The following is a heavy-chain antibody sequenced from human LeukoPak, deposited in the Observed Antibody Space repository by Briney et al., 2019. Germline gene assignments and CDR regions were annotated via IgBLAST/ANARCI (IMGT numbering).Heavy chain of an antibody. J-gene: IGHJ6*03. V-gene: IGHV3-21*01. CDR1: GFTFSSYS. CDR3: ARDSLPAAMYYYYYYYMDV. D-gene: IGHD2-2*01. CDR2: ISSSSSYI. Sequence: PGGSLRLSCAASGFTFSSYSMNWVRQAPGKGLEWVSSISSSSSYIYYADSVKGRFTISRDNAKNSLYLQMNSLRAEDTAVYYCARDSLPAAMYYYYYYYMDVWGKGTTVTVSS.